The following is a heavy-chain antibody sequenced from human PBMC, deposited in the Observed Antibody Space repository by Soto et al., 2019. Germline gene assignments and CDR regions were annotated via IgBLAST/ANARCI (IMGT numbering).Heavy chain of an antibody. CDR2: IDPSDSYT. CDR3: ARLSRLHRDWYFDL. D-gene: IGHD4-4*01. Sequence: GESLKISCKGSGYSFVNYWISWVRQMPGKGLEWMGRIDPSDSYTNYSPSFQGHVSISADKSISTAYLQWSSLKASDTAMYYCARLSRLHRDWYFDLWGRGTLVTVSS. CDR1: GYSFVNYW. V-gene: IGHV5-10-1*01. J-gene: IGHJ2*01.